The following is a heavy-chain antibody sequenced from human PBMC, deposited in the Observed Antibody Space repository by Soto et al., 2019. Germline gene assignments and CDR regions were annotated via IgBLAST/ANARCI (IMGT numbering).Heavy chain of an antibody. CDR1: GYTFTNYG. J-gene: IGHJ1*01. CDR3: ARGGSSWSAKYYEH. Sequence: ASVKVSCKASGYTFTNYGISWVRQAPGQGPEWMGWISGFNGNTKYARKVQGRVTLTTDTSATTAYMELRGLRSDDTAVYYCARGGSSWSAKYYEHWGQGTLVTVSS. D-gene: IGHD6-13*01. CDR2: ISGFNGNT. V-gene: IGHV1-18*04.